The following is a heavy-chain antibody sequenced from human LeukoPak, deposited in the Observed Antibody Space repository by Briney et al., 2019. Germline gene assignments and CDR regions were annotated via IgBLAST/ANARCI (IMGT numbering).Heavy chain of an antibody. CDR3: ASGDSGYSYGYSYYYYGMDV. V-gene: IGHV1-69*04. Sequence: SVKVSCKASGGTFSSYAISWVRQAPGQGLEWMGRIIPIFGIANYAQKFQGRVTIPADKSTSTAYMELSSLRSEDTAVYYCASGDSGYSYGYSYYYYGMDVWGQGTTVTVSS. CDR1: GGTFSSYA. CDR2: IIPIFGIA. D-gene: IGHD5-18*01. J-gene: IGHJ6*02.